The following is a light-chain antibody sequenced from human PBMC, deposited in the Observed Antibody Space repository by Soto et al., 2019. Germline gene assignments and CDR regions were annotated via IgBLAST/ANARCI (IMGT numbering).Light chain of an antibody. V-gene: IGKV3-15*01. CDR1: QSVSSN. J-gene: IGKJ1*01. Sequence: EIVMTQPPATLSVSPGERATLSCRASQSVSSNLAWYQQKPGQAPRLLLYGASTRATGIPARFSGSGSGTEFTLTISSLQSEDFAVYFCQQYNKWPLTFGQGTKVEIK. CDR2: GAS. CDR3: QQYNKWPLT.